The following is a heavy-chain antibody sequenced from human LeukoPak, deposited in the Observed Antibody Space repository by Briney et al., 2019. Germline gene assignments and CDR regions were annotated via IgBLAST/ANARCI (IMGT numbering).Heavy chain of an antibody. CDR2: IIPILGIA. CDR1: GGTFSSYA. D-gene: IGHD6-13*01. CDR3: ARDVMAAAGPFDY. J-gene: IGHJ4*02. Sequence: SVKVSCKASGGTFSSYAISWVRQAPGQGLEWIGRIIPILGIANYAQKFQGRVTITADKSTSTAYMELSSLRSEDTAVYYCARDVMAAAGPFDYWGQGTLVTVSS. V-gene: IGHV1-69*04.